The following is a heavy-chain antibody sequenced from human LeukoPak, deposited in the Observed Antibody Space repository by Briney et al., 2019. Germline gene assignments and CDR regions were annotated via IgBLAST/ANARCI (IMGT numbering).Heavy chain of an antibody. Sequence: GGSLRLSCAASGFSFRSYAMSWVRQAPGKGLEWVSAISGSGTNTYYADSVKGRFTISRDNSKNTLDLQMNSLRTEDTAVYYCVRDGSSWGNFDYWGQGTLVSVSS. J-gene: IGHJ4*02. V-gene: IGHV3-23*01. CDR1: GFSFRSYA. CDR2: ISGSGTNT. CDR3: VRDGSSWGNFDY. D-gene: IGHD7-27*01.